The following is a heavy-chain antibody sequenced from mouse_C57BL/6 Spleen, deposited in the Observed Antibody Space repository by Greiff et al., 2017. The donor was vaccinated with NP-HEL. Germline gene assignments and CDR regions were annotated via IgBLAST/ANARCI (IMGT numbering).Heavy chain of an antibody. CDR3: TRSLYSNSFAY. V-gene: IGHV1-15*01. CDR2: IDPETGGT. D-gene: IGHD2-5*01. J-gene: IGHJ3*01. Sequence: QVQLQQSGAELVRPGASVTLSCKAPGYTFTDYEMHWVKQTPVHGLEWIGAIDPETGGTAYNQKFKGKAILTADKSSSTAYMELRSLTSEDSAVYYCTRSLYSNSFAYWGQGTLVTVSA. CDR1: GYTFTDYE.